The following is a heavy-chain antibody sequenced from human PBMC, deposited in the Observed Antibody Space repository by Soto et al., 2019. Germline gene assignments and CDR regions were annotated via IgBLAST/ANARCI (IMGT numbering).Heavy chain of an antibody. Sequence: QVQLVESGGGVVQPGRTLRLSCAASGFTFSSYAMHWVRQAPGKRLEWVAVISYDGSNKYYADSVKGRFTSSRDNSKNTLYLQMYSPRAEDTAVYYCARDWGLDYGPSEPLSYYYGTDVWCQGTTLTVSS. CDR3: ARDWGLDYGPSEPLSYYYGTDV. V-gene: IGHV3-30-3*01. CDR1: GFTFSSYA. D-gene: IGHD4-17*01. CDR2: ISYDGSNK. J-gene: IGHJ6*02.